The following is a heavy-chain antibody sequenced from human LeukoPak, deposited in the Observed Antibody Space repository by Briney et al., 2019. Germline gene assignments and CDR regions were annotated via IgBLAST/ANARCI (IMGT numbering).Heavy chain of an antibody. J-gene: IGHJ5*02. D-gene: IGHD3-10*01. CDR1: GYTFTSYG. CDR2: ISAYNGNT. V-gene: IGHV1-18*01. Sequence: ASVKVSCKASGYTFTSYGISWVRQAPGQGLEWMGWISAYNGNTNYAQKLQGRVTMTTDTSTSTAYMELRSLRSDDTAVYYCARAGYYGSGSYYPNWFDPWGQGTLVTVPS. CDR3: ARAGYYGSGSYYPNWFDP.